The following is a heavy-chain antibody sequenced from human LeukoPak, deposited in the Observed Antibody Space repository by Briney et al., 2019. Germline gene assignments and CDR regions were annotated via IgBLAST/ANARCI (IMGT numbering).Heavy chain of an antibody. D-gene: IGHD1-26*01. Sequence: SGGSLRLSCAASGFTFSSFGMHWVRQAPGKGLEWVAFIQYDGGNKYYADSVKGRFAISRDNSKNTLSLQMNSLRAEDTAVYYCAKDWVGATDIWGQGTMVTVSS. CDR2: IQYDGGNK. CDR1: GFTFSSFG. J-gene: IGHJ3*02. CDR3: AKDWVGATDI. V-gene: IGHV3-30*02.